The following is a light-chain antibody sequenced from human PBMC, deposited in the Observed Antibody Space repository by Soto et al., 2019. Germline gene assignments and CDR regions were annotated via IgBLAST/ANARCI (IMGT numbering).Light chain of an antibody. J-gene: IGKJ5*01. V-gene: IGKV3-11*01. CDR2: DAS. CDR3: QQRSNWPIT. Sequence: IVMTQPPATLSVSPGETATLSCRASQSVSSYLAWYQQKPGQAPRLLIYDASNRATGIPARFSGSGSGTDFTLTISSLEPEDFAVYYCQQRSNWPITFGQGTRLEIK. CDR1: QSVSSY.